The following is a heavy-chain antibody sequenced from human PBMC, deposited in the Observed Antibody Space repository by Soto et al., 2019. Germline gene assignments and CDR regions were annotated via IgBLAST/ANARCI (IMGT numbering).Heavy chain of an antibody. Sequence: QVQLVQSGAEVKKPGASVRVSCKASGYSFSTFDIIWVRQAAGQGLEWMGWVNPKSGNTDYAQRFRGRVTMTSNTSIRTAYMELSALTSEDTAVYYCARPYCDSTSCYTDWFDPWGQGTLVTVSS. CDR3: ARPYCDSTSCYTDWFDP. J-gene: IGHJ5*02. CDR1: GYSFSTFD. V-gene: IGHV1-8*01. D-gene: IGHD2-2*02. CDR2: VNPKSGNT.